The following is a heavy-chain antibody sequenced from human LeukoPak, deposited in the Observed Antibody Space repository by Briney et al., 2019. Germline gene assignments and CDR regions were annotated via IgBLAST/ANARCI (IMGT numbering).Heavy chain of an antibody. D-gene: IGHD6-19*01. CDR1: GGSFSGYY. CDR3: ARGLGYSSGWYRNYFDY. Sequence: SETLSLTCAVYGGSFSGYYWSWIRQPPGKGLEWVGEINHSGSTNYNPSLKSRVTISVDTSKNQFPLKLSSVTAADTAVYYCARGLGYSSGWYRNYFDYWGQGTLVTVSS. CDR2: INHSGST. V-gene: IGHV4-34*01. J-gene: IGHJ4*02.